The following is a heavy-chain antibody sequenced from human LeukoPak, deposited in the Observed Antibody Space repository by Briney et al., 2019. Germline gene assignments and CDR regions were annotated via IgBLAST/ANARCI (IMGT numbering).Heavy chain of an antibody. V-gene: IGHV1-46*01. CDR1: GYTFTSYG. CDR3: ARERWSSGWAYYYYYYYMDV. CDR2: INPSGGTT. J-gene: IGHJ6*03. D-gene: IGHD6-19*01. Sequence: ASVKVSCKASGYTFTSYGISWVRQAPGQGLEWMGLINPSGGTTSYAQKFQGRVTMTRDMSTSTVYMELSSLRSEDTAVYYCARERWSSGWAYYYYYYYMDVWGKGTTVTVSS.